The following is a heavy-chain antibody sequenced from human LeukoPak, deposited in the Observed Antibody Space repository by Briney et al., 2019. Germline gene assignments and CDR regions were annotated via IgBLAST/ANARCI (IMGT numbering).Heavy chain of an antibody. D-gene: IGHD3-10*01. V-gene: IGHV3-66*01. J-gene: IGHJ5*02. Sequence: GGSLRLSCAASGFTVSSNYMSWVRQAPGKGLEWVSVIYSGGSTYYAGSVKGRFTISRDNSKNTLYLQMNSLRAEDTAVYYCARDYYGSGSSGFDPWGQGTLVTVSS. CDR1: GFTVSSNY. CDR3: ARDYYGSGSSGFDP. CDR2: IYSGGST.